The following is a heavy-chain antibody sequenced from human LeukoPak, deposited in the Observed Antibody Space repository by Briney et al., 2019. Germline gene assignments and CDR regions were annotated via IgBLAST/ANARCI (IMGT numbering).Heavy chain of an antibody. J-gene: IGHJ4*02. Sequence: PAGSLRLSCAASGFTFTNAWMRWVRQAPGKGLEWVGHIKSKTDGGTTDYAAPVKGRFTISRDDSKNTPYLQMNSLKSEDTAVYYCATDPRGIYGSGSFPWVDCWGQGTLVTVSS. D-gene: IGHD3-10*01. CDR1: GFTFTNAW. V-gene: IGHV3-15*01. CDR3: ATDPRGIYGSGSFPWVDC. CDR2: IKSKTDGGTT.